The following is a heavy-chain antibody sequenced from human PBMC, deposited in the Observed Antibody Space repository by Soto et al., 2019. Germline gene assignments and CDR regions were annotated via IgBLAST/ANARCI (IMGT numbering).Heavy chain of an antibody. CDR2: MNPNSGNT. CDR3: ARGRYNYYGSGSPGGWFDS. CDR1: GYTFTSYD. J-gene: IGHJ5*01. D-gene: IGHD3-10*01. Sequence: ASVKVSCKASGYTFTSYDINWVRQATGQGLEWMGWMNPNSGNTGYAQKFQGRVTMTRNTSISTAYMELSSLRSEDTDVYYCARGRYNYYGSGSPGGWFDSWGQGTPVTVSS. V-gene: IGHV1-8*01.